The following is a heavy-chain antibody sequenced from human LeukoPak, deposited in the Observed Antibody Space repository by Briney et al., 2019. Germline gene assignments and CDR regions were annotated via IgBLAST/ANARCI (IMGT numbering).Heavy chain of an antibody. CDR3: ARDPGPLRYPWFDP. J-gene: IGHJ5*02. CDR2: IYYSGST. CDR1: GGSISSSSYY. V-gene: IGHV4-39*07. D-gene: IGHD3-9*01. Sequence: PSETLSLTCIVSGGSISSSSYYWGWIRQPPGKGLEWIGSIYYSGSTYYNPSLKSRVTISVDTSKNQFSLKLSSVTAADTAVYYCARDPGPLRYPWFDPWGQGTLVTVSS.